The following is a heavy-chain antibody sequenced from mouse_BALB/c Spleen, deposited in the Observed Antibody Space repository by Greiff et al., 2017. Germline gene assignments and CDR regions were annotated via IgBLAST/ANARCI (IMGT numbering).Heavy chain of an antibody. D-gene: IGHD2-1*01. Sequence: VKLVESGAELARPGASVKLSCKASGYTFTSYWMQWVKQRPGQGLEWIGAIYPGDGDTRYTQKFKGKATLTADKSSSTAYMQLSSLASEDSAVYYCARGGNYVSWFAYWGQGTLVTVSA. V-gene: IGHV1-87*01. J-gene: IGHJ3*01. CDR2: IYPGDGDT. CDR1: GYTFTSYW. CDR3: ARGGNYVSWFAY.